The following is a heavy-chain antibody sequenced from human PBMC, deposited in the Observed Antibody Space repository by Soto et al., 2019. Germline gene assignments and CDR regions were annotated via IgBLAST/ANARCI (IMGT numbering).Heavy chain of an antibody. D-gene: IGHD5-18*01. CDR1: GGTFSSYA. CDR3: AVQGKNTARGTLTHYYYYGMDV. CDR2: SIPIFGTA. Sequence: SVKVSCKASGGTFSSYAISWVRQAPGEGLEWMGGSIPIFGTANYAQKFQGRVTITADESTSTAYMELSSLRSEDTAVYYCAVQGKNTARGTLTHYYYYGMDVWG. J-gene: IGHJ6*02. V-gene: IGHV1-69*13.